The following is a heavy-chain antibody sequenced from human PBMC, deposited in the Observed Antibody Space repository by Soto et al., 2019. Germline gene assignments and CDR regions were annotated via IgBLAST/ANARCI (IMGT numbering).Heavy chain of an antibody. V-gene: IGHV1-3*05. J-gene: IGHJ4*02. CDR3: ARVRQRDDCFDF. CDR1: GYTFTDFP. CDR2: ISGGNGNT. Sequence: QVQLVQSGAEEKKPGASVKVSCKASGYTFTDFPMHWVRQAPGQRLEWMGRISGGNGNTKYSQKFQDRVTITRDTSATTAYMELSSLRSEETAVYFCARVRQRDDCFDFWGPGTLVTVSS.